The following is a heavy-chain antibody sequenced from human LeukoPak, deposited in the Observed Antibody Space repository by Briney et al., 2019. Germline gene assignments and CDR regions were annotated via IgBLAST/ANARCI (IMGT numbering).Heavy chain of an antibody. CDR3: SSTSAEGFAY. CDR1: GFTFSGSA. V-gene: IGHV3-73*01. CDR2: IRSKANSYAT. J-gene: IGHJ4*02. D-gene: IGHD1-26*01. Sequence: GGSLKLSCAASGFTFSGSAMHWVRKASGKGLEWVGRIRSKANSYATAYAASVKGWFTISRDDSKNTAYLQMNSLKTEDTAVYYCSSTSAEGFAYWGQGTLVTVSS.